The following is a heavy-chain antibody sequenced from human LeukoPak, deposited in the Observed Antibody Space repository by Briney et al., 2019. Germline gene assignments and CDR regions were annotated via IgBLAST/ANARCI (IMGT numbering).Heavy chain of an antibody. J-gene: IGHJ5*02. Sequence: GASVKVSCKASGYTFIGYYIHWVRQAPGQGLEWMGWINPNSGGTNYAQKFQGRVTMTRGTSISTAYMELSRLRSDDTAVYYCARSTRIAAAVYGGNWFDPWGQGTLVTVSS. D-gene: IGHD6-13*01. CDR2: INPNSGGT. V-gene: IGHV1-2*02. CDR1: GYTFIGYY. CDR3: ARSTRIAAAVYGGNWFDP.